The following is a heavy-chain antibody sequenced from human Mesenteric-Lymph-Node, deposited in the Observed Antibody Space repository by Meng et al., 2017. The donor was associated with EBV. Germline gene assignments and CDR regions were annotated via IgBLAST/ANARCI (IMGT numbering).Heavy chain of an antibody. V-gene: IGHV4-34*01. CDR3: CFCRFVSWPFH. CDR2: VNNSGSS. D-gene: IGHD2-15*01. CDR1: GGVFSCNN. Sequence: VQLEQVGAGVLELSETRFLNCAGYGGVFSCNNWSWNRLRPGTGLELIWEVNNSGSSNNNQSPNSRVTLSVDTSKNQYTLKLWDVTAADTAVYAICFCRFVSWPFHWGQGTLVTVSS. J-gene: IGHJ4*02.